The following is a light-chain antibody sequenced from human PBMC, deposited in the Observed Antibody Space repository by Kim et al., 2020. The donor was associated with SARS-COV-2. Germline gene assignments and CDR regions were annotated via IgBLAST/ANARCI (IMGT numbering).Light chain of an antibody. CDR1: QVISSY. V-gene: IGKV1-9*01. J-gene: IGKJ4*01. CDR3: QQLNSSPLT. Sequence: DIQLTQSPSFLSASVGDRVNITCRASQVISSYFAWYQQKPGKAPKLLIYASSTLQSGVPSRFSGSGSGTEFTLTISSLQPADFATYYCQQLNSSPLTCGGGTKVDI. CDR2: ASS.